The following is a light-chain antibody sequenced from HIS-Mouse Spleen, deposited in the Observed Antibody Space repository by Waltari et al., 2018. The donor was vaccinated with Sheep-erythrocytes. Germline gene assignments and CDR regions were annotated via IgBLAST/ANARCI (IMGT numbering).Light chain of an antibody. CDR1: KLGDKY. J-gene: IGLJ2*01. CDR2: QDS. Sequence: SYELTQPPSVSVSPGQTASITCSGDKLGDKYACWYQQKPGQSPVLVIYQDSKRPSGIPERFSGSNSGNTAPLTIGGTQAMDEADYYCQAWDSSTAVFGGGTKLTVL. CDR3: QAWDSSTAV. V-gene: IGLV3-1*01.